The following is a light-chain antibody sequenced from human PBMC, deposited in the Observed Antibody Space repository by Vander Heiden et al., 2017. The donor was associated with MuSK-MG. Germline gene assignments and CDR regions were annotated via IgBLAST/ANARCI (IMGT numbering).Light chain of an antibody. Sequence: DIQLTQSPSFLSASVGDTVAITCPASQGIISSLAWYQQKPGNAPKLLIYAASTLQRGVPSRFSGSGSGTEFTLTISSLQPEDFATYYCQHLNSYPLSFGGGTKVEIK. J-gene: IGKJ4*01. CDR1: QGIISS. CDR3: QHLNSYPLS. CDR2: AAS. V-gene: IGKV1-9*01.